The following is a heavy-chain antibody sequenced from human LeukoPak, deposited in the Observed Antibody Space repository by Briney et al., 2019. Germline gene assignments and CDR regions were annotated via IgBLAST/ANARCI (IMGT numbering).Heavy chain of an antibody. D-gene: IGHD3-22*01. V-gene: IGHV1-69*05. CDR2: IIPIFGTA. CDR1: GGTFSSYA. CDR3: ASGSSDDYYDSSGYLGY. J-gene: IGHJ4*02. Sequence: SVKVSCKASGGTFSSYAISWVRQAPGQGLEWMGGIIPIFGTANYAQKFQGRVTITTDESTSTAYMELSSLRSEDTAVYYCASGSSDDYYDSSGYLGYWGQGTLVTVSS.